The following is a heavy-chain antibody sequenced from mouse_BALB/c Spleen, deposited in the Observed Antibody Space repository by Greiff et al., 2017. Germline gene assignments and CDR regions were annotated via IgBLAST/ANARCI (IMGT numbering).Heavy chain of an antibody. D-gene: IGHD3-1*01. Sequence: EVKLMESGPDLVKPSQSLSLTCTVTGYSITSGYSRHWIRQCPGNKLEWMVYIHYSGSTNYNPSLKSRISITRDTSKNQFFLKLNSVTTEDTATYDCARCEAHSSKGYFDYWGQGTTLTVSA. J-gene: IGHJ2*01. CDR3: ARCEAHSSKGYFDY. CDR1: GYSITSGYS. CDR2: IHYSGST. V-gene: IGHV3-1*02.